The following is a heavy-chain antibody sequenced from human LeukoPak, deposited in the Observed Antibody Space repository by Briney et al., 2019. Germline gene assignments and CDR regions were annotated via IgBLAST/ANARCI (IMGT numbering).Heavy chain of an antibody. V-gene: IGHV3-23*01. Sequence: GGSLRLSCAASGFTFSSYAMSWVRQAPGKGLEWVSAISGSGGSTYYADSVKGRFTISRDNSKNTLYLQMNSLRAEDTAVYYCAKTPDVATMIVVVMSFFDYWGQGTLVTVSS. D-gene: IGHD3-22*01. CDR2: ISGSGGST. CDR1: GFTFSSYA. CDR3: AKTPDVATMIVVVMSFFDY. J-gene: IGHJ4*02.